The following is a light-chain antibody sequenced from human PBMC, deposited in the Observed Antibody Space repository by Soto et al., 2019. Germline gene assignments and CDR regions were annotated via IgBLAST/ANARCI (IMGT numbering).Light chain of an antibody. J-gene: IGKJ1*01. Sequence: EIVITQSPATLSVSPGERATLSCRASQSVSNKLVWYQQKPGQAPRLLIYGASNRATGIPDRFSGSGSGTDFTLTISRLEPEDFAVYYCQQYGSSGTFGQGTKVDIK. CDR3: QQYGSSGT. CDR1: QSVSNK. CDR2: GAS. V-gene: IGKV3-20*01.